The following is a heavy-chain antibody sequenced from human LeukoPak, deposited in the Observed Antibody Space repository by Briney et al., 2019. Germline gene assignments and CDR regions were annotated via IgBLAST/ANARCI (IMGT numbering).Heavy chain of an antibody. CDR2: ISYDGSNK. D-gene: IGHD3-10*01. V-gene: IGHV3-30-3*01. CDR3: ARGNLLGFGELARANWFDP. Sequence: GRSLRLSCAASGFTFSTYAMHWVRQAPGKGLEWVAVISYDGSNKDIADSVKGRFTISRDNSKNTLYLQMNSLRAEDTAVYYCARGNLLGFGELARANWFDPWGQGTLVTVSS. CDR1: GFTFSTYA. J-gene: IGHJ5*02.